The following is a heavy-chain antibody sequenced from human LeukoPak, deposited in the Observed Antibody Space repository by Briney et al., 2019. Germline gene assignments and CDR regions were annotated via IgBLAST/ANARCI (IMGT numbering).Heavy chain of an antibody. V-gene: IGHV3-53*01. CDR3: ATGYYFGSGSYGYLDY. CDR2: IYSSGDA. D-gene: IGHD3-10*01. CDR1: GFTVSSKY. J-gene: IGHJ4*02. Sequence: PGGSLRLSCAASGFTVSSKYMSCVRQTPGKGLQWVALIYSSGDAYTPDSVKGRFTISRDDSENTLYLQMDSLRADDTAVYYCATGYYFGSGSYGYLDYWGQGTLVTVSS.